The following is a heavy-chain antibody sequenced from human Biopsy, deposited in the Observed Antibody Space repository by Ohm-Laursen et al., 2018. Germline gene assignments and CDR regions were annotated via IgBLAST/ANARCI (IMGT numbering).Heavy chain of an antibody. V-gene: IGHV4-31*03. Sequence: TLSLTCSVSGGSVSSVGYYWNWVRQHPGKGLEWIGYLYYSGSTYYNPSHKSRVSISGDTSRNQFSLNLSSVTAADTAIYYCARNRTYDTSGFYYHWYFDLWGRGSLVTVSS. CDR1: GGSVSSVGYY. CDR3: ARNRTYDTSGFYYHWYFDL. D-gene: IGHD3-22*01. J-gene: IGHJ2*01. CDR2: LYYSGST.